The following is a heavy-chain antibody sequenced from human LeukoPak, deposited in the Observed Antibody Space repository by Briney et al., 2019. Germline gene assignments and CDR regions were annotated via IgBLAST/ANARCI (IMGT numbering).Heavy chain of an antibody. V-gene: IGHV4-39*01. CDR1: GGSISSSSYY. CDR2: IYYSGST. CDR3: ARLTSWYSTFDY. J-gene: IGHJ4*02. Sequence: EASETLSLTCTVSGGSISSSSYYWGWIRQPPGKGLEWIGSIYYSGSTYYNPSLKSRVTISVDTSKNQFSLKLSSVTAADTAVYYCARLTSWYSTFDYWGQGTLVTVSS. D-gene: IGHD6-13*01.